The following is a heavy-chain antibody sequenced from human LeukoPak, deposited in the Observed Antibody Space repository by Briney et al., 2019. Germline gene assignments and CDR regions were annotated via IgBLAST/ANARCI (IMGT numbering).Heavy chain of an antibody. J-gene: IGHJ4*02. CDR1: GYTFTSYG. Sequence: ASVKVSCKASGYTFTSYGISWVRQAPGQGLEWMGWISAYNGNTNYAQKLQGRVTMTTDTSTSTAYMELRSLRSDDTAVYYCARSSGTMIVVAPSYYFDYWGQGTLVTVSS. D-gene: IGHD3-22*01. V-gene: IGHV1-18*01. CDR3: ARSSGTMIVVAPSYYFDY. CDR2: ISAYNGNT.